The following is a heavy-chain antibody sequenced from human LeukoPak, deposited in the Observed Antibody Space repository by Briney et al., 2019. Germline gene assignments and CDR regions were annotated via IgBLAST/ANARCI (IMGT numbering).Heavy chain of an antibody. V-gene: IGHV1-69*06. CDR3: ARGRPRGPFDP. Sequence: ASVKVSCKASAGTFSSYAISWVRQAPGQGLEWMGGIIPIFGTANYAQKFQGRVTITADKSTSTAYMELSSLRSEDTAVYYCARGRPRGPFDPWGQGTLVTVSS. CDR1: AGTFSSYA. J-gene: IGHJ5*02. CDR2: IIPIFGTA.